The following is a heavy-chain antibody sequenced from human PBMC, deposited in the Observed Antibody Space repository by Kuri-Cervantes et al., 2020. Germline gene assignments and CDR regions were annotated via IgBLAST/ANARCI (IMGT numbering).Heavy chain of an antibody. CDR1: VGTFSSYA. V-gene: IGHV1-69*13. CDR2: IIPIFGTA. Sequence: SSVNVSCKASVGTFSSYAISWVRQAPGQGLEWMGGIIPIFGTANYAQKFQGRVTITADESTSTAYMELSSLRSEDTAVYYCARSKLGERDSGWGQGTLVTVSS. D-gene: IGHD1-1*01. CDR3: ARSKLGERDSG. J-gene: IGHJ4*02.